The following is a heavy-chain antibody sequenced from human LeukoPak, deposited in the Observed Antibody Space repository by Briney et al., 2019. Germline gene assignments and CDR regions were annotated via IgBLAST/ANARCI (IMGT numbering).Heavy chain of an antibody. D-gene: IGHD1-26*01. CDR2: ISSDSGHR. CDR3: ARGSCTRTGYYTGNQYYYAMDV. J-gene: IGHJ6*02. Sequence: GGSLRLSCAASGFTLSSHTMTWVRQSPGKGLEWVSLISSDSGHRFYGDSVKGRFTVSRDNARNSLYLQMNSLRAQDTGVYYCARGSCTRTGYYTGNQYYYAMDVWGQGTTVTVSS. CDR1: GFTLSSHT. V-gene: IGHV3-21*01.